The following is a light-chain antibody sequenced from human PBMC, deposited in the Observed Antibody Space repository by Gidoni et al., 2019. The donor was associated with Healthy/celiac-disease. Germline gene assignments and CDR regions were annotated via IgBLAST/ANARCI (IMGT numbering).Light chain of an antibody. J-gene: IGKJ1*01. V-gene: IGKV4-1*01. CDR3: QQYYSTSYT. CDR1: QSVLYSSNNKNY. CDR2: WAS. Sequence: DIVMTQSPDSLAVSLGERATINCKSSQSVLYSSNNKNYLAWYQQKPGQHPKLLIYWASTRESGVPDRFSGSGSGTDFTLTISILQAEDVAVYYCQQYYSTSYTFGQGTKVESK.